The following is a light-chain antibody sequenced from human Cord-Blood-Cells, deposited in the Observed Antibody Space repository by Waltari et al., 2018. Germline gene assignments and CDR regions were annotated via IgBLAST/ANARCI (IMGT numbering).Light chain of an antibody. V-gene: IGLV2-14*01. CDR2: DVS. J-gene: IGLJ2*01. CDR3: SSYTSSSTGV. CDR1: SSDVGGSNY. Sequence: QSALTQPASVSGSPGPSITISCTGTSSDVGGSNYVSWYQQHPGKAPKIMIYDVSNRPSGVSNRFSGSKSGNTASLTISGLQAEDEADYYCSSYTSSSTGVFGGGTKLTVL.